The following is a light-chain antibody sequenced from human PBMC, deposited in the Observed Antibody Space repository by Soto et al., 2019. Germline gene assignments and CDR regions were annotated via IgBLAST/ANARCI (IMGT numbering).Light chain of an antibody. CDR1: QSLLDSTGYNY. CDR2: LGS. CDR3: MQALQTPIT. Sequence: DIVMTQSPLSLPVTPGEPASISCRSSQSLLDSTGYNYLDWYLQKPGQSPQLLIYLGSNRASGVPERFSGSGSGTDFTLKISRVEAEDVGVYYCMQALQTPITFGQGTRLEIK. J-gene: IGKJ5*01. V-gene: IGKV2-28*01.